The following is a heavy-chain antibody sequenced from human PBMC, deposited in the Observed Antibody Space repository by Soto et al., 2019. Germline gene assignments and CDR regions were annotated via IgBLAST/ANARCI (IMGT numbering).Heavy chain of an antibody. CDR3: AKGGRQWLVTSDFNY. D-gene: IGHD6-19*01. CDR2: VSHDGRNT. J-gene: IGHJ4*01. V-gene: IGHV3-30*18. Sequence: VQLVESGGGVVQPGRSLRLSCAASGFTFSDYAMHWVRQAPGKGLEWVAVVSHDGRNTHYADSVKGRFTISRDSSKNTVSLEIPILIAEDAAVYYCAKGGRQWLVTSDFNYWGHGALVTVSS. CDR1: GFTFSDYA.